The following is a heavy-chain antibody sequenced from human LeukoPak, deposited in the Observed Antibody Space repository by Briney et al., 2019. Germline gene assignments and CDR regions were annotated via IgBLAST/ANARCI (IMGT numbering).Heavy chain of an antibody. D-gene: IGHD5-18*01. V-gene: IGHV3-48*03. J-gene: IGHJ4*02. CDR2: ISSSGSTI. Sequence: GGSLRLSCAASGFTFSSYEMNWVRQAPGKGLEWVSYISSSGSTIYYADSVKGRFTISRDNAKNALYLQMNSLRAEDTALYYCARDSERGYSYGYPFFDYWGQGTLVTVSS. CDR1: GFTFSSYE. CDR3: ARDSERGYSYGYPFFDY.